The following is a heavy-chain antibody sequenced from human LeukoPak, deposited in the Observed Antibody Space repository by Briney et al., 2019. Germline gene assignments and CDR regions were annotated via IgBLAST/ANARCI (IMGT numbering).Heavy chain of an antibody. Sequence: GASVKVSCKAFGDTFSSYGFTWVRQAPGQALEWMGWVSAYNGDTNYAPQLQDRVTMTTDTSTRTVYSELRSLRSDDTAVYCCVRIGEYHLASFFDYWGQGTLVTVSS. CDR3: VRIGEYHLASFFDY. V-gene: IGHV1-18*01. D-gene: IGHD2-2*01. CDR1: GDTFSSYG. J-gene: IGHJ4*02. CDR2: VSAYNGDT.